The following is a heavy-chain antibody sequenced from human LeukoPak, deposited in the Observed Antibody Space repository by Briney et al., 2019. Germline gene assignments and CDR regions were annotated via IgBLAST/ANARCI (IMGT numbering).Heavy chain of an antibody. D-gene: IGHD6-13*01. V-gene: IGHV4-59*12. CDR3: AREFGSSWENDAFDI. Sequence: SETLSLTCTVSGGSISSYYWSWIRQPPGKGLEWIGYIYYSGSTNYNPSLKSRVTISVDTSKNQFSLKLSSVTAADTAVYYCAREFGSSWENDAFDIWGQGTMVTVSS. J-gene: IGHJ3*02. CDR1: GGSISSYY. CDR2: IYYSGST.